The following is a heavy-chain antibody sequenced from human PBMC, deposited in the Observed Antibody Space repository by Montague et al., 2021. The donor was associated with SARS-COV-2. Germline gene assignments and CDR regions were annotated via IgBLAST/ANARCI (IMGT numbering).Heavy chain of an antibody. CDR3: ARGRQHFNMIVVVMTGGEYYFDA. CDR1: GGSFSDNY. CDR2: INHRGTS. J-gene: IGHJ4*02. V-gene: IGHV4-34*01. D-gene: IGHD3-22*01. Sequence: SETLSLTCAVYGGSFSDNYWSWIRKPPGKGLEWIGEINHRGTSNYNPSLKSRGSISVDTSKNQFSLYLGSVTAAVTAVYYCARGRQHFNMIVVVMTGGEYYFDAWGQGTLVTVSS.